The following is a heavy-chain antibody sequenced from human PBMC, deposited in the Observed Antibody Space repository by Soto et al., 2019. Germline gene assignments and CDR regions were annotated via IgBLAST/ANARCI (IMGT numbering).Heavy chain of an antibody. V-gene: IGHV1-18*01. Sequence: ASVKVSCKASGYTSTSYGISWVRQAPGQGLEWMGWISAYNGNTNYAQKLQGRVTMTADESTSTAYMELSSLRSEDTAVYYCARNMVRGVIPYFYYGMDVWGQGTTVTVSS. CDR3: ARNMVRGVIPYFYYGMDV. CDR1: GYTSTSYG. J-gene: IGHJ6*02. D-gene: IGHD3-10*01. CDR2: ISAYNGNT.